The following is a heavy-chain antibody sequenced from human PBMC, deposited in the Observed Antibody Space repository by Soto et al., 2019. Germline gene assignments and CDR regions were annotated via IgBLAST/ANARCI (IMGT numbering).Heavy chain of an antibody. Sequence: PSETLSLTCTVSGDSISGSPYFWGWIRQPPGKRLEWIGSIFYDGYTLYTPSLKSRATISVDTSKNQFSLKLTSVAAADTAIYFCARLQAAVPHYWGQG. CDR1: GDSISGSPYF. J-gene: IGHJ4*02. CDR2: IFYDGYT. D-gene: IGHD6-13*01. CDR3: ARLQAAVPHY. V-gene: IGHV4-39*01.